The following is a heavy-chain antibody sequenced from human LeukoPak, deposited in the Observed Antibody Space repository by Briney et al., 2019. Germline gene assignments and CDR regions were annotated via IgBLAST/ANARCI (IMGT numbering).Heavy chain of an antibody. CDR1: GYTFTSYY. CDR2: INPSGGST. CDR3: ARAWPSYYDSSGHAFDI. D-gene: IGHD3-22*01. J-gene: IGHJ3*02. V-gene: IGHV1-46*01. Sequence: GASVKVSCKASGYTFTSYYMHWVRQAPGQGLEWMGIINPSGGSTSYAQKFQGRVTMTRDTSTGTVYMELSSLRSEDTAVYYCARAWPSYYDSSGHAFDIWGQGTMVTVSS.